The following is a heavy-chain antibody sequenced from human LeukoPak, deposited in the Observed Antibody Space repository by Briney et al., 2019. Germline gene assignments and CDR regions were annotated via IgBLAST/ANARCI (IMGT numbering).Heavy chain of an antibody. D-gene: IGHD5-18*01. CDR3: AREGYSYGTVDY. V-gene: IGHV1-69*06. Sequence: SVKVSCKASGGTFSSYAISWVRQAPGQGLEWMGGIIPIFGTANYAQKFQGRVTITADKSTSTAYMELSSLRPEDTAVYYYAREGYSYGTVDYWGQGTLVTVSS. CDR1: GGTFSSYA. J-gene: IGHJ4*02. CDR2: IIPIFGTA.